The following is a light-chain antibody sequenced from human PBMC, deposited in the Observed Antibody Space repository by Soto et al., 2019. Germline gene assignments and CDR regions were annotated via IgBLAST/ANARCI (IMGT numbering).Light chain of an antibody. Sequence: QSVLTQPRSVSGSPGQSVTISCSGTSSDVGGYDYVSWYQQHPGNAPTLMIYDVSERPSGVPDRFSGSKSGNTASLTISGLRAEDEADYYCCSYGVRYRVGVFGGGTKLTVL. CDR2: DVS. V-gene: IGLV2-11*01. CDR3: CSYGVRYRVGV. J-gene: IGLJ3*02. CDR1: SSDVGGYDY.